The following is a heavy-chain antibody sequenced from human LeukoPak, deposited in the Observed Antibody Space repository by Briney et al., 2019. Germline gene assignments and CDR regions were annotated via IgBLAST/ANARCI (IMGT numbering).Heavy chain of an antibody. Sequence: GGSLRLSCAASGFTFSIAWMSWVRQAPGKGLEWVAVISYDGSNKFYADSVKGRFTLSRDNSKNTLYLQMNSLRIEDTAVYYCGRGSVGFGELNYWGQGTLVTVSS. CDR3: GRGSVGFGELNY. D-gene: IGHD3-10*01. CDR2: ISYDGSNK. J-gene: IGHJ4*02. CDR1: GFTFSIAW. V-gene: IGHV3-30-3*01.